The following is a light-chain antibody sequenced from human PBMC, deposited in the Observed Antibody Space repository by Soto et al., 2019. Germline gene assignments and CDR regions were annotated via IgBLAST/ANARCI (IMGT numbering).Light chain of an antibody. CDR3: QSYDRSLSFYV. CDR1: SSNIGAGYD. V-gene: IGLV1-40*01. CDR2: GNT. Sequence: QSFFTPPPSVSGAPGQRVTISCTGSSSNIGAGYDVHWYQQLPGAAPKLLIYGNTNRPSGVPDRFSGSKSGTSASLAITGLQAEDEADYYCQSYDRSLSFYVFGTGTKVTVL. J-gene: IGLJ1*01.